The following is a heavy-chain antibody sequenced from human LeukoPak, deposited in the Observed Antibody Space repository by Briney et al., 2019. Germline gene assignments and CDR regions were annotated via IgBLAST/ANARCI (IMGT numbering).Heavy chain of an antibody. D-gene: IGHD5-18*01. CDR1: GGSVSNSLYY. CDR2: IYYNGDT. V-gene: IGHV4-61*01. CDR3: ARVLRAASWRSYDY. Sequence: SETLSLTCTVSGGSVSNSLYYWSWLRQPPGMGLEWIGYIYYNGDTNYNPSLKSRVIISIDTSSNQFSLRLNSMTAVDTAVYYCARVLRAASWRSYDYWGQGSLVTVSS. J-gene: IGHJ4*02.